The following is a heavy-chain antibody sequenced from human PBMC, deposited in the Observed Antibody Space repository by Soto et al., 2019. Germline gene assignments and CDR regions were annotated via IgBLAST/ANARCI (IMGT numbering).Heavy chain of an antibody. Sequence: SETLSLTCTVSGGSISSYYGTWIRQPAGKGLEWIGHMYGSGSPNYNLSLESRVSMSVDTSKNQFSLKLTSVTAADTAVYYCARVSYSYGYIDYWGQGTLVTVSS. V-gene: IGHV4-4*07. CDR3: ARVSYSYGYIDY. CDR1: GGSISSYY. D-gene: IGHD5-18*01. CDR2: MYGSGSP. J-gene: IGHJ4*02.